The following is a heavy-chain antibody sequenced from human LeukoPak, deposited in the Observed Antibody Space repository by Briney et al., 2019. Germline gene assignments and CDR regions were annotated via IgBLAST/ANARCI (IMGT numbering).Heavy chain of an antibody. CDR1: GFTFSSYG. V-gene: IGHV3-30*18. CDR2: ISYDGSNK. Sequence: GGSLRLSCAASGFTFSSYGMHWVRQAPGKGLEWVAVISYDGSNKYYADSVKGRFTISRDNSKNTLYLQMNGLRAEDTAVYYCAKDSLVYYDFWSGYLDYWSQGTLVTVSS. CDR3: AKDSLVYYDFWSGYLDY. J-gene: IGHJ4*02. D-gene: IGHD3-3*01.